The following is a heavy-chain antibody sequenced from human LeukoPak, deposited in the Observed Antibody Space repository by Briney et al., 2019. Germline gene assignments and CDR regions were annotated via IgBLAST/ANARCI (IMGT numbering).Heavy chain of an antibody. D-gene: IGHD6-13*01. J-gene: IGHJ4*02. V-gene: IGHV4-59*01. CDR1: GGSISSYY. CDR3: AGHSTTWYYFDY. CDR2: VYYSGNT. Sequence: PSETLSLTCTVSGGSISSYYWSWIRQPPGKGLEWIGYVYYSGNTNYNPSLTSLVTISVDTSKIQFSLKLSSVTAADTAVYYCAGHSTTWYYFDYWGQGTLVTVSS.